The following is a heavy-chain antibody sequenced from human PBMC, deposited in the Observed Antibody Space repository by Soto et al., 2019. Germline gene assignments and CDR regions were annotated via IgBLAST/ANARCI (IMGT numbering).Heavy chain of an antibody. V-gene: IGHV1-8*01. CDR1: GYTFTSYD. Sequence: ASVKVSGKASGYTFTSYDINWVRQATGQGLEWMGWMNPNSGNTGYAQKFQGRVTMTRNTSISTAYMELSSLRSEDTAVYYCASPVRGYSGYHNDAFDIWGQGTMVTVSS. CDR3: ASPVRGYSGYHNDAFDI. D-gene: IGHD5-12*01. CDR2: MNPNSGNT. J-gene: IGHJ3*02.